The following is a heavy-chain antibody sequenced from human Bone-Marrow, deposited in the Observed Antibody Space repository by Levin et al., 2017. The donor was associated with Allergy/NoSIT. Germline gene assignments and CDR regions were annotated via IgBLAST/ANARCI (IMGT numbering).Heavy chain of an antibody. J-gene: IGHJ5*02. V-gene: IGHV1-69*06. CDR1: GGTFRGYA. CDR3: ARRTGRHQHCIGDTGSRPFDL. CDR2: IVPMFGPP. Sequence: SVKVSCKASGGTFRGYAIAWVRQAPGQGLEWMGGIVPMFGPPNYAQRFRGRLTIAADRSTTTVYMDLTSLSYDDTAVYYCARRTGRHQHCIGDTGSRPFDLWGQGTPVIVSS. D-gene: IGHD2-15*01.